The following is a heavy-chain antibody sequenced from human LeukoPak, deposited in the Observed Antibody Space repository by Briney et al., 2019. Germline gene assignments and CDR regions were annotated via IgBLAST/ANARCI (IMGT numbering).Heavy chain of an antibody. Sequence: GGSLRLSCAASGFTFSSYAMSWVRQAPGKGLEWVSAISGSGGSTYYADSVKGRFTISRDNSKNTLYLQMNSLRAEDTAVYYCARLVWSGSYYFDYWGQGTLVTVSS. D-gene: IGHD1-26*01. CDR3: ARLVWSGSYYFDY. CDR1: GFTFSSYA. V-gene: IGHV3-23*01. CDR2: ISGSGGST. J-gene: IGHJ4*02.